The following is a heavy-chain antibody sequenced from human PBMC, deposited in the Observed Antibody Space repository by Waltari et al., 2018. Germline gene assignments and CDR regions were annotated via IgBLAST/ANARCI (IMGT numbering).Heavy chain of an antibody. CDR3: AREVVPPARVVVNWFDP. J-gene: IGHJ5*02. D-gene: IGHD2-2*01. CDR2: INTNTRNP. CDR1: GYSFPTYA. V-gene: IGHV7-4-1*02. Sequence: QVQLVQSGSELKKPGASVKVSCKASGYSFPTYAITWIRQAPGQGLELMGWINTNTRNPVYVQGFTGRFVFSLDTSVNTAYLQINSLKAEDTAVYFCAREVVPPARVVVNWFDPWGQGTLVTVSS.